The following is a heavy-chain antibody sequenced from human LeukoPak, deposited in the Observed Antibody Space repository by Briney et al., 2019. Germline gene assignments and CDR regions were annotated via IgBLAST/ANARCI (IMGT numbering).Heavy chain of an antibody. CDR3: ARLRFAPGYFDY. V-gene: IGHV4-59*05. J-gene: IGHJ4*02. CDR1: GGSISSYY. Sequence: SETLSLTCTVSGGSISSYYWSWIRQPPGKGLEWIGSIYYSGSTYYNPSLKSRVTISVDTSKNQFSLKLSSVTAADTAVYYCARLRFAPGYFDYWGQGTLVTVSS. D-gene: IGHD3-10*01. CDR2: IYYSGST.